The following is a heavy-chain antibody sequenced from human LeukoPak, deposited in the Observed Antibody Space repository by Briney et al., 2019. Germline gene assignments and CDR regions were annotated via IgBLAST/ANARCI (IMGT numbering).Heavy chain of an antibody. CDR2: MSANSGNT. CDR3: ARDQEGFDY. J-gene: IGHJ4*02. Sequence: ASVKVSCKTSGYTFINYDINWIRQAPGQGLEWLGWMSANSGNTSYAQKFQGRVTVTRDTSTSTVHMELSGLRSEDTAVYYCARDQEGFDYWGQGTLVTVSS. CDR1: GYTFINYD. V-gene: IGHV1-8*01.